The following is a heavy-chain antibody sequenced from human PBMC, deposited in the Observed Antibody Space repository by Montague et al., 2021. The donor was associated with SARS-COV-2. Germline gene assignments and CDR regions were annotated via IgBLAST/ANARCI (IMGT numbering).Heavy chain of an antibody. D-gene: IGHD6-13*01. J-gene: IGHJ4*02. Sequence: CAISGDSVSSNTAAWHWVRQSPSRGLEWLGRTYYRSKWYYDYAVSVQSRMTISPDTSKNQFSLQLSSVTPGDRAVYYCARGSRYSLSWSFDYWGQGTLVTVSS. CDR3: ARGSRYSLSWSFDY. CDR1: GDSVSSNTAA. CDR2: TYYRSKWYY. V-gene: IGHV6-1*01.